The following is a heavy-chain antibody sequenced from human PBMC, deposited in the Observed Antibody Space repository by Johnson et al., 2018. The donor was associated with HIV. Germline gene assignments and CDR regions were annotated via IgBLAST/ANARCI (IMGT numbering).Heavy chain of an antibody. J-gene: IGHJ3*02. CDR3: VRRMVVGYVAFDI. V-gene: IGHV3-30-3*01. CDR2: ISYDGSSK. Sequence: QVQLVESGGGVVQPGRSLRLACAASAFTFSNYAMHWVRQAPGKGPEWAAVISYDGSSKYYVDSVKCRFTIPRNTVQNSMLLQMNSLRADDTAVYFCVRRMVVGYVAFDIWGQVTMVSVSS. CDR1: AFTFSNYA. D-gene: IGHD2-21*01.